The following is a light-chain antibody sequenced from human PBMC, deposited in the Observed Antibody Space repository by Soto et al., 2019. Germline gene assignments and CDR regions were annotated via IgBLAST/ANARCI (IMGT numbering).Light chain of an antibody. Sequence: QSALTQPRSVSGSPGQSVTISCTGTSSDVGGYDYVSWYQQHPGRAPKVMIYDVSKRPSGVPNRFSGSKSGNTASLTISGLQTEDEADYYCCPYAGTYTWVFGGGTKLTVL. CDR3: CPYAGTYTWV. CDR2: DVS. CDR1: SSDVGGYDY. J-gene: IGLJ3*02. V-gene: IGLV2-11*01.